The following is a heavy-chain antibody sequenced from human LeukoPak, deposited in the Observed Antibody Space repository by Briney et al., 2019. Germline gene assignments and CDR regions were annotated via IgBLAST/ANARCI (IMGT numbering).Heavy chain of an antibody. CDR1: GGSISSSSYY. CDR3: ARDENGYVWGSFRA. V-gene: IGHV4-39*07. Sequence: SETLSLTCTVSGGSISSSSYYWGWIRQPPGKGLEWIGSIYYSGSTYYNPSLESRVTMSLDTSKNQFSLKLSSVTAADTAVYYCARDENGYVWGSFRAWGQGTLVTVSS. CDR2: IYYSGST. D-gene: IGHD3-16*02. J-gene: IGHJ5*02.